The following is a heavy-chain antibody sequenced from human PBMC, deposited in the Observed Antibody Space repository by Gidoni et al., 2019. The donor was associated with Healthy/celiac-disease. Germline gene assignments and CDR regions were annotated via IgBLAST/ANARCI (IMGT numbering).Heavy chain of an antibody. CDR3: ARGLDWGTAMVPLGY. Sequence: QVQLQQWGAGLLKPSETLSLTCAVYGVSFSGYYWSWIRQPPGKGLEWIGEINHSGSTNYNPSLKSRVTISVDTSKNQFSLKLSSVTAADTAVYYCARGLDWGTAMVPLGYWGQGTLVTVSS. D-gene: IGHD5-18*01. CDR1: GVSFSGYY. V-gene: IGHV4-34*01. CDR2: INHSGST. J-gene: IGHJ4*02.